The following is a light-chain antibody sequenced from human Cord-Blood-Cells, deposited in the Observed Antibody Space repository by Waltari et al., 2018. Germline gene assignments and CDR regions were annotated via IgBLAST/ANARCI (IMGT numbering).Light chain of an antibody. CDR2: SNS. CDR3: AAWDDSLNGVV. CDR1: SSNIGSNT. V-gene: IGLV1-44*01. Sequence: QSVLTQPPSASGTPGQRVTISCSGSSSNIGSNTVTWYQQLPGTAPKRLIYSNSQRPAGVPDRFAGSKSGTSASLAISGLQSEDEADYYCAAWDDSLNGVVFGGGTKLTVL. J-gene: IGLJ2*01.